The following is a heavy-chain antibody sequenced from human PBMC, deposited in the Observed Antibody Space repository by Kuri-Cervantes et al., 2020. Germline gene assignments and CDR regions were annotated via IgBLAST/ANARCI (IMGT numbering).Heavy chain of an antibody. CDR1: GGSISSGGYY. J-gene: IGHJ4*02. CDR3: ARLYYDSSGYSFDY. V-gene: IGHV4-31*03. D-gene: IGHD3-22*01. Sequence: SETLSLTCTVSGGSISSGGYYWSWIRQRPGKGLEWIGYIYYSGSTYYNPSLKSRVTISVDTSKNQFSLKLSSVTAADTAVYYCARLYYDSSGYSFDYWGQGTLVTVSS. CDR2: IYYSGST.